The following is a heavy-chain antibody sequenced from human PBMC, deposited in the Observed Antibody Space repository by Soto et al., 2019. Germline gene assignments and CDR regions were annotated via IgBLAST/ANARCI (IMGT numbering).Heavy chain of an antibody. D-gene: IGHD3-22*01. V-gene: IGHV4-34*01. CDR1: GGSFSCHY. J-gene: IGHJ4*02. CDR2: INHSGGT. CDR3: ARGSVDTVDSSGFYEY. Sequence: PSETLSLTCAVYGGSFSCHYWSWIRQPPGKGLEWIGEINHSGGTSYNPSLKSRVTISVDTSKSQFSLKLTSVTAADRAVYYCARGSVDTVDSSGFYEYWGPGTPVTVSS.